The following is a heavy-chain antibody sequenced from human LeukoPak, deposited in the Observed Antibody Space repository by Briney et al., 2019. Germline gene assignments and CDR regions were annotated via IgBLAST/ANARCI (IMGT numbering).Heavy chain of an antibody. V-gene: IGHV1-2*06. CDR1: GYTFTGYY. Sequence: ASVKVSCKASGYTFTGYYMHWVRQAPAQGLEWKGRIHPNRGGTNYAQKFQGRVTITSDTSLSTASVDLSRLRSDDTAVYYCAYSTSGYDYYWGQGTLVTVSS. CDR2: IHPNRGGT. D-gene: IGHD5-12*01. CDR3: AYSTSGYDYY. J-gene: IGHJ4*02.